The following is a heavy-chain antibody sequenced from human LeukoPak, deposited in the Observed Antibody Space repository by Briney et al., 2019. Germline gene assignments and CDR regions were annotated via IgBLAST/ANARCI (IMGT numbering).Heavy chain of an antibody. D-gene: IGHD6-19*01. CDR2: INPNSGGT. J-gene: IGHJ4*02. CDR3: AREAGGSSGRYFDY. V-gene: IGHV1-2*02. CDR1: GYTFTGYY. Sequence: ASVKVSCKASGYTFTGYYMHWVRQAPGQGLEWMGWINPNSGGTNYAQKFQGRVTMTRDTSISTAYMELSRLRSDDTAVYYCAREAGGSSGRYFDYWGQGTLVTVSS.